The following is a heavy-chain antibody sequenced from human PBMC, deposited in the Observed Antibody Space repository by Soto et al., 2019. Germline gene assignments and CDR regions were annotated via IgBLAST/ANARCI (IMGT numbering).Heavy chain of an antibody. V-gene: IGHV1-18*04. D-gene: IGHD2-2*02. Sequence: ASGKVSCKASGYAVNSYGLTWVRQAPGQGFEWMGWISAYNGNTNYAQNLQGRVTMTTDTSTSTAYMELRSLNPDDTAVYYCARSYCSTSTCYSYWSDPWGQGTLATVSS. J-gene: IGHJ5*02. CDR2: ISAYNGNT. CDR1: GYAVNSYG. CDR3: ARSYCSTSTCYSYWSDP.